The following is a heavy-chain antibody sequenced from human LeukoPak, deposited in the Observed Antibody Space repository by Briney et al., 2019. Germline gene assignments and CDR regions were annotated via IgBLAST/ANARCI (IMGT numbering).Heavy chain of an antibody. J-gene: IGHJ5*02. CDR3: ASGGYCSSGRCYPNWFDP. V-gene: IGHV4-4*07. D-gene: IGHD2-15*01. Sequence: PSETLSLTCTVSGGSISSYYWGWIRQPAGKGLEWLWRSYTSGSTNYNPSLKSRVTMSVDTSKNQFSLKLSSVTAADTAVYYCASGGYCSSGRCYPNWFDPWGPGTLVTVSS. CDR1: GGSISSYY. CDR2: SYTSGST.